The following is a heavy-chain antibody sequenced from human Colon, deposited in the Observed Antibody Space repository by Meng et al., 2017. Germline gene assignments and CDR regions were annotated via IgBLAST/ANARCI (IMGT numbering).Heavy chain of an antibody. CDR3: ARGRVVVVASPSDY. CDR1: GFTFSSYS. CDR2: ISSSSS. Sequence: EVQLVESGGGLVKPGGSLRLSCAASGFTFSSYSMNWVRQAPGKGLEWVSSISSSSSYADSVKGRFTISRDNAKNSLYLQMNSLRAEDTAVYYCARGRVVVVASPSDYWGQGTLGHRLL. J-gene: IGHJ4*02. D-gene: IGHD2-15*01. V-gene: IGHV3-21*01.